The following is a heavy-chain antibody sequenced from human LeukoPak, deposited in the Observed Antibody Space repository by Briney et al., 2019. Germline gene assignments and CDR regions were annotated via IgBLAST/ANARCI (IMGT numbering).Heavy chain of an antibody. CDR1: GGSISSYY. Sequence: SETLSLTCTVSGGSISSYYWSWIRQPPGKGLEWIGYIYYSGSTNYNPSLKSRVTISVDTSKNQFSLKLSSVTAADTAVYYCAREEIGSSWYDYWGQGTLVTVSS. J-gene: IGHJ4*02. V-gene: IGHV4-59*01. CDR2: IYYSGST. CDR3: AREEIGSSWYDY. D-gene: IGHD6-13*01.